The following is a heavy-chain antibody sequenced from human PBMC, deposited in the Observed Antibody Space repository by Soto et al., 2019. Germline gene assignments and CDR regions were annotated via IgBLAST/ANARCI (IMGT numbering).Heavy chain of an antibody. CDR1: GGTFSSYN. D-gene: IGHD7-27*01. V-gene: IGHV3-21*04. CDR3: ARSPRNWGFDY. Sequence: GGSRRLSCAASGGTFSSYNMNGVRQAPGKGLEWVSSISSSSSYIYYADSVKGRFTISRDNAKNSLYLQMNSLRAEDTAVYYCARSPRNWGFDYWGLGTLVTVSS. J-gene: IGHJ4*02. CDR2: ISSSSSYI.